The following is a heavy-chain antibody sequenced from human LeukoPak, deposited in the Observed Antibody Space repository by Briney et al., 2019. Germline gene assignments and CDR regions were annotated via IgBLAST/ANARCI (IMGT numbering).Heavy chain of an antibody. CDR3: AKEFLDYYGFVDY. J-gene: IGHJ4*02. CDR2: ISYDGSNK. D-gene: IGHD3-10*01. V-gene: IGHV3-30*18. Sequence: GGSLRLSCAASGFTFSSYGMHWVRQAPGKGLEWVAVISYDGSNKYYADSVKGRFTISRDNSKNTLYLQMNSLRAEDTAVYYCAKEFLDYYGFVDYWGQGTLVTVSS. CDR1: GFTFSSYG.